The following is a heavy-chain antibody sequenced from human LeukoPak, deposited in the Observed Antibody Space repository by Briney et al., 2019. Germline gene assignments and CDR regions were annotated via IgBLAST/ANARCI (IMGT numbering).Heavy chain of an antibody. D-gene: IGHD3-3*01. Sequence: SETLSLTCTVSGGSISSGGYYWSWIRQHPGKGLEWIGYIYYSGSTCYNPSLKSRVTISVDTSKNQFSLKLSSVTAADTAVYYCARSPRIFFGFDYWGQGTLVTVSS. CDR2: IYYSGST. CDR1: GGSISSGGYY. J-gene: IGHJ4*02. V-gene: IGHV4-31*03. CDR3: ARSPRIFFGFDY.